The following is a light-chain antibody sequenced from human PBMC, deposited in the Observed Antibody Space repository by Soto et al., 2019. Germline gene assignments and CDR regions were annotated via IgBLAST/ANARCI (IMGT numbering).Light chain of an antibody. J-gene: IGLJ3*02. V-gene: IGLV1-47*01. CDR2: RNN. CDR3: AAWDDTLDAQV. CDR1: RSNIGRNF. Sequence: QSVLTQSPSASGTPGQRVTISCSGSRSNIGRNFAYWYQHVPGTAPRLLIQRNNERPSGVPDRFSGSKSGTSVSLAISGLRSDDEATSYCAAWDDTLDAQVFGGGTQLTGL.